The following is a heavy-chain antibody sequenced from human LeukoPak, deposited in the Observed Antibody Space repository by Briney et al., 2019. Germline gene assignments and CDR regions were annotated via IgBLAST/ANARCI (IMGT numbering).Heavy chain of an antibody. J-gene: IGHJ5*02. D-gene: IGHD6-13*01. CDR1: GFTFSSYG. CDR3: AKLLAAAGTRWFDP. CDR2: ISGSGGST. Sequence: GGSLRLSCAASGFTFSSYGMSWVRQAPGKGLEWVSAISGSGGSTYYADSVKGRFTISRDNSKNTLYLQMNSLRAEDTAVYYCAKLLAAAGTRWFDPWGQGTLVTVSS. V-gene: IGHV3-23*01.